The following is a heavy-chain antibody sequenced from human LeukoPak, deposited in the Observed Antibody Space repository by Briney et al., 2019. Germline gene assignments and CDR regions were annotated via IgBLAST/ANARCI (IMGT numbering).Heavy chain of an antibody. CDR1: GGTFSSYA. CDR2: INPIFGTA. D-gene: IGHD3-9*01. V-gene: IGHV1-69*05. CDR3: ARDPGYDAFDI. J-gene: IGHJ3*02. Sequence: SVKVSCKASGGTFSSYAISWVRQAPGQGLEWMGRINPIFGTANYAQKFQGRVTITTDESTSTAYMELSSLRSEDTAVYYCARDPGYDAFDIWGQGTMVTVSS.